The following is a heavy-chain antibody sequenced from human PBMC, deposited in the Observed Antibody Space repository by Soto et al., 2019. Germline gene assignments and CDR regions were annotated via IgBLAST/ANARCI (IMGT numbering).Heavy chain of an antibody. CDR2: IKQDGTEK. D-gene: IGHD5-18*01. CDR3: ARGDTPMITGMDSFDI. Sequence: GGSLRLSCAASGFTFSRYWINWVRQAPGKGLEWVANIKQDGTEKNYVDSVKGRFTISRDNARKSLYLQMDSLRAEDTAVYFCARGDTPMITGMDSFDIFGQGTMVTVSS. V-gene: IGHV3-7*01. J-gene: IGHJ3*02. CDR1: GFTFSRYW.